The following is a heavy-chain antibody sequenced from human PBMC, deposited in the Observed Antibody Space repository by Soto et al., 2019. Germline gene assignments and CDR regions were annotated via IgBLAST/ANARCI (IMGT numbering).Heavy chain of an antibody. D-gene: IGHD2-8*01. CDR1: GFRFEDYA. Sequence: EVQLVESGGGLAQPGRSLRLSCAASGFRFEDYAMHWVRQAPGKGLQWVSGISWNDGRIDYADSVKGRFTISRDNARKSLYLQMNSLRIEDTAFYYCAKSRSYINGPDYWGQGTLVTVSS. J-gene: IGHJ4*02. CDR2: ISWNDGRI. CDR3: AKSRSYINGPDY. V-gene: IGHV3-9*01.